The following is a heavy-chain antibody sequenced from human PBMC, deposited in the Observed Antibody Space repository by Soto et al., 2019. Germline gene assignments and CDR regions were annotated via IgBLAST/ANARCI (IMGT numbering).Heavy chain of an antibody. CDR3: ARDGDYFGSGSPPLLSK. J-gene: IGHJ4*02. Sequence: QVQLQESGPGLVKPSQTLSLTCTVSGGSITSGGYCWTWIRQHPVKGLEWMGHIYYSGSTSYNPSLKIRVTISLDTSKNQFSLKLTSVTAADTAVYYCARDGDYFGSGSPPLLSKWCQGTLVTVSS. CDR2: IYYSGST. D-gene: IGHD3-10*01. CDR1: GGSITSGGYC. V-gene: IGHV4-31*03.